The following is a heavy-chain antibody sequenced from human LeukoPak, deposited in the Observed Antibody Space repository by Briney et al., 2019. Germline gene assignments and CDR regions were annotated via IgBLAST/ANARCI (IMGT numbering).Heavy chain of an antibody. Sequence: GESLKISCKGSGYSFTSYWIGWVRQMPGKGLEWMGIIYPGDSDTRYSPSFQGQVTISADKSISTAYLQWSSLKASDTAMYYCARHQHSIVGATTADYWGQGTLVTVSS. CDR1: GYSFTSYW. V-gene: IGHV5-51*01. CDR2: IYPGDSDT. CDR3: ARHQHSIVGATTADY. D-gene: IGHD1-26*01. J-gene: IGHJ4*02.